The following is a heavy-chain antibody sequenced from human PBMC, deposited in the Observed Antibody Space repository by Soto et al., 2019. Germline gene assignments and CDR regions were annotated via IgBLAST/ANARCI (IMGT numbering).Heavy chain of an antibody. D-gene: IGHD3-10*01. Sequence: QLQLQESGPGLVKPSGTLSLPGTVPGGSIRGNYWGWTRQPPGKGREWIATIYYGGRTFYNPSPESRVTIYVDTSRDQFSLKLTSVTAADTAVYYCARLPRTTTSGSGTDFWGQGTLVTVSS. CDR1: GGSIRGNY. CDR2: IYYGGRT. V-gene: IGHV4-39*01. CDR3: ARLPRTTTSGSGTDF. J-gene: IGHJ4*02.